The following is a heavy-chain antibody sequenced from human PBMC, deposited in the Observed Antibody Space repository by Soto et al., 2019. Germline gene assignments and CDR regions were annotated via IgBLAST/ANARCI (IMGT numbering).Heavy chain of an antibody. V-gene: IGHV4-59*01. Sequence: SETLSLTCTVSGGSISSYYWSWIRQPPGKGLEWIGYIYYSGSTNYNPSLKSRVTISVDTSKNQFSLKLSSVTAADTAVYYCAYASGVVAVYYMDVWGKGTTVTVSS. CDR1: GGSISSYY. D-gene: IGHD3-10*01. CDR3: AYASGVVAVYYMDV. J-gene: IGHJ6*03. CDR2: IYYSGST.